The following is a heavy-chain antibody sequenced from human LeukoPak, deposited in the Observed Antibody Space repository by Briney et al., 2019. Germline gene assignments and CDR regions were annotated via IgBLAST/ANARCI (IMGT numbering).Heavy chain of an antibody. J-gene: IGHJ4*02. V-gene: IGHV4-4*07. CDR1: GGSISNFY. Sequence: SETLSLTCTVSGGSISNFYLSWLRQPAGKGLEWIGRISTSGSTYYNPSLKSRITMSLDTSKNQFSLRLSYVTAADTAVYYCARESNIAAAGIDVWGQGTLVTVSS. D-gene: IGHD6-13*01. CDR2: ISTSGST. CDR3: ARESNIAAAGIDV.